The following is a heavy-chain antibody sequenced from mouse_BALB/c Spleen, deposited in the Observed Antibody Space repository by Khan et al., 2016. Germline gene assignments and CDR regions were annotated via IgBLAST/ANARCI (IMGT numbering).Heavy chain of an antibody. J-gene: IGHJ4*01. CDR2: INPDSSTI. CDR1: GFDFSRFW. D-gene: IGHD1-1*01. CDR3: ASPTVGMDY. V-gene: IGHV4-1*02. Sequence: EVKLLESGGGLVQPGDSLKLSCAASGFDFSRFWINWVRQAPGKGLEWIGEINPDSSTINYTPSLKDKFIISRDNAKNTLYLQMSKVRSEDTAHXYCASPTVGMDYWGQGTSVTVSS.